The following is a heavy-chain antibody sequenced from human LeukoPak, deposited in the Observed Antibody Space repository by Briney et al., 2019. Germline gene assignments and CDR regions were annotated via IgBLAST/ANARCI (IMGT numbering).Heavy chain of an antibody. D-gene: IGHD5-24*01. CDR1: GGSISSGGYY. CDR2: IYYSGST. Sequence: SETLSLTCTVSGGSISSGGYYWSWIRQHPGKGLEWIGYIYYSGSTYYNPSLKSRVTISVDTSKNQFSLKLSSVTAADTAVYYCARSPPPPETYYFDYWGQGTLVTVSS. V-gene: IGHV4-31*03. J-gene: IGHJ4*02. CDR3: ARSPPPPETYYFDY.